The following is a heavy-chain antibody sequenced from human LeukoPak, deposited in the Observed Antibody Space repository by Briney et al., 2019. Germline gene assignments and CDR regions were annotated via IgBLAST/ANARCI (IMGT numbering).Heavy chain of an antibody. D-gene: IGHD6-13*01. CDR2: INTNTGNP. J-gene: IGHJ5*02. CDR3: ARSGANSSSWWYNWFDP. CDR1: GYTFTSYA. V-gene: IGHV7-4-1*02. Sequence: ASVKVTCKASGYTFTSYAMNWERQAPGQGLEWMGWINTNTGNPTYAQGFTGRFVFSLDTPVSTAYLQISSLKAEDTAVYYCARSGANSSSWWYNWFDPWGQGTLVTVSS.